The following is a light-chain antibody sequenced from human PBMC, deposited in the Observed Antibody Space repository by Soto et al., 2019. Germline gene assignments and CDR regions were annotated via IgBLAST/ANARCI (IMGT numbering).Light chain of an antibody. J-gene: IGKJ1*01. CDR3: QQYASSPGT. CDR2: AAS. CDR1: QIVSSNY. Sequence: EIVLTQSPGTLSLSPGERATLSCRASQIVSSNYLAWYQQKPGQAPRLLIYAASSSAAGIPDRFSGSGSGTHLTLTISRLEPEDFAGYYCQQYASSPGTLSQGTKVDI. V-gene: IGKV3-20*01.